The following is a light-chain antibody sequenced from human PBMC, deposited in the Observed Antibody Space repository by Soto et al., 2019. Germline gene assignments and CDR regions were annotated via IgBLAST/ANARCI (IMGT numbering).Light chain of an antibody. CDR3: QQYGSSPRT. Sequence: EIVLTQSPGTLSLSPGERATLSCRASQSVSSSYLAWYQQKPGQAPRLLIYGASSRATGIPDRFSGSGSGTHFTLTISRLEPEDVAVYYCQQYGSSPRTFGGGTKVEI. CDR1: QSVSSSY. V-gene: IGKV3-20*01. CDR2: GAS. J-gene: IGKJ4*01.